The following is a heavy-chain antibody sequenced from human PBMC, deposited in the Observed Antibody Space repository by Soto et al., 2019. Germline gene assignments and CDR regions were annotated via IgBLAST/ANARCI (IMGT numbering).Heavy chain of an antibody. D-gene: IGHD5-18*01. J-gene: IGHJ6*02. CDR2: ISYEGSNK. V-gene: IGHV3-30-3*01. CDR3: ARERNTGYDYSYYYGMDV. Sequence: GGSLRLSCAASGFTFSRHAMQWVREGPGKGLEWVAVISYEGSNKYYADSVKGRFTISRDNSKNTLYLQMNSLRAEDTAVYYCARERNTGYDYSYYYGMDVWGQGTTVTVSS. CDR1: GFTFSRHA.